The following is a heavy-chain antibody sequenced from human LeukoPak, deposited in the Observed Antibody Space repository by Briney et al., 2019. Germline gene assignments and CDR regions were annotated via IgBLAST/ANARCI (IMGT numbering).Heavy chain of an antibody. J-gene: IGHJ4*02. CDR2: IYCSGST. V-gene: IGHV4-39*07. D-gene: IGHD2-2*02. Sequence: SETLSLTCTVSGGSISSSSYYWGWIRQPPGKGLEWIGSIYCSGSTYYNPSLKSRVTISVDTSKNQFSLKLSSVTAADTAVYYCTIGIVVVPAAISGDYWGQGTLVTVSS. CDR3: TIGIVVVPAAISGDY. CDR1: GGSISSSSYY.